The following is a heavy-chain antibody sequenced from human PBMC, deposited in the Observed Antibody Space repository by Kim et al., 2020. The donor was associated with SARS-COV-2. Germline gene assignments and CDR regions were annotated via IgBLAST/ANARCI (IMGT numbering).Heavy chain of an antibody. CDR1: GYTFTGYY. CDR2: INPNSGGT. Sequence: ASVKVSCKASGYTFTGYYMHWVRQPPGQGLEWMGRINPNSGGTNYAQKFQGRVTMTRDTSISTAYMELSRLRSDDTAVYYCASAGYSSGWHDYWGQGTLVTVSS. J-gene: IGHJ4*02. D-gene: IGHD6-19*01. CDR3: ASAGYSSGWHDY. V-gene: IGHV1-2*06.